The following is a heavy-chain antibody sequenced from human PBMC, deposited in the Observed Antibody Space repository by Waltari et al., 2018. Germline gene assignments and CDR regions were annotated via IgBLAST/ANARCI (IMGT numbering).Heavy chain of an antibody. D-gene: IGHD4-17*01. CDR2: INPNSGGT. Sequence: QVQLVQAGAEVKKPGASVKVSCKASGYTFTGHYMHGGRQAPGQGLEWMGLINPNSGGTNYAQKFQGRVTMTRDTSISTAYMELSRLRSDDTAVYYCARLTTVTTFDYWGQGTLVTVSS. CDR1: GYTFTGHY. J-gene: IGHJ4*02. V-gene: IGHV1-2*02. CDR3: ARLTTVTTFDY.